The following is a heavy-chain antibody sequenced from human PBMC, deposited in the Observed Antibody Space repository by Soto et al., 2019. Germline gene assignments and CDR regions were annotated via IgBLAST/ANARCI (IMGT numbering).Heavy chain of an antibody. CDR1: GYTFTGYY. CDR2: INPNSGGT. J-gene: IGHJ6*01. V-gene: IGHV1-2*02. D-gene: IGHD2-8*01. CDR3: ASVSNIVIRVYSIGYYGIDV. Sequence: ASVKVSCKASGYTFTGYYMHRVRQAPGQGLEWMGWINPNSGGTNYAQKFQGRVTTTRDTSISTAYMELSRLRSDDTAVYYCASVSNIVIRVYSIGYYGIDVWGQGPTVTVSS.